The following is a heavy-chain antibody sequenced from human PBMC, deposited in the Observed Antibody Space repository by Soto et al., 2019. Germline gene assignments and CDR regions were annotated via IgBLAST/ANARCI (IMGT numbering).Heavy chain of an antibody. CDR3: ARRPRGDYIWGSYRYPLFDY. Sequence: GGSLSLSCAASGFPFSSYSMSWVRQAPGKGLEWVSAISGSGGSTYYADSVKGRFTISRDNSKNTLYLQMNSLRAEDTAVYYCARRPRGDYIWGSYRYPLFDYWGQGTLVTVSS. CDR1: GFPFSSYS. J-gene: IGHJ4*02. V-gene: IGHV3-23*01. D-gene: IGHD3-16*02. CDR2: ISGSGGST.